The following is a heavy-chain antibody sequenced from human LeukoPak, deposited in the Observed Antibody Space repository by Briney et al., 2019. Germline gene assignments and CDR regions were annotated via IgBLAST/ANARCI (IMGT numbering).Heavy chain of an antibody. CDR2: MWYDGSNE. J-gene: IGHJ5*01. Sequence: PGRSLRLSCAATGFAFSSYGMHWVRQVPGKGLEWMALMWYDGSNEYYADSVKGRFTISRDNSKNTLYLQMNSLRAEDTAVYYCARGQLGYCSGGSCLNWFDPWGQGTTVTVSS. CDR3: ARGQLGYCSGGSCLNWFDP. V-gene: IGHV3-33*01. D-gene: IGHD2-15*01. CDR1: GFAFSSYG.